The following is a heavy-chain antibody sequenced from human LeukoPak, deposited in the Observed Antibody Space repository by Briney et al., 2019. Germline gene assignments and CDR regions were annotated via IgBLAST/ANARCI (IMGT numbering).Heavy chain of an antibody. CDR3: ARDLYYYDSSGYPHFDY. CDR2: IYTSGST. D-gene: IGHD3-22*01. V-gene: IGHV4-4*07. J-gene: IGHJ4*02. CDR1: GGSISSYY. Sequence: SETLSLTCTVSGGSISSYYWSWIRQPPGKGLEWIGRIYTSGSTNYNPSLKSRVTMSVDTSKNQFSLKLSSVTAADTAVYYCARDLYYYDSSGYPHFDYWGQGTLVTVSS.